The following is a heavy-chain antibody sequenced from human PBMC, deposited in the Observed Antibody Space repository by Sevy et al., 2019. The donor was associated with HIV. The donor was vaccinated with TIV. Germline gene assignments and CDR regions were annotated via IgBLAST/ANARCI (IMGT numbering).Heavy chain of an antibody. V-gene: IGHV4-34*01. CDR3: ARGVTVTTVPYYFDY. Sequence: SETLSLTCAVYSGSFSAYYWSWIRQPPGKGLEWIGEINHSGSTNYNPSLKSRVTISLHPSKNQFSLKLTSVTAADTAVYYCARGVTVTTVPYYFDYWGQGTLVTVSS. CDR2: INHSGST. J-gene: IGHJ4*02. D-gene: IGHD4-4*01. CDR1: SGSFSAYY.